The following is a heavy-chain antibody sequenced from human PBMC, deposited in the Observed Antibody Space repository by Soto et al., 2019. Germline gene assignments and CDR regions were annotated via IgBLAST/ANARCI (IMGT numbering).Heavy chain of an antibody. CDR1: GFTFDDYA. CDR3: ARDYYDSTSNWFDP. J-gene: IGHJ5*02. CDR2: ISWNSGSI. Sequence: EVQLVESGGGLVQPGRSLRLSCAASGFTFDDYAMHWVRQAPGKGLEWVSGISWNSGSIGYADSVKGRFTISRDNAKNSLYLQMNSLRAEDTALYYCARDYYDSTSNWFDPWGQGTLVTVSS. D-gene: IGHD3-22*01. V-gene: IGHV3-9*01.